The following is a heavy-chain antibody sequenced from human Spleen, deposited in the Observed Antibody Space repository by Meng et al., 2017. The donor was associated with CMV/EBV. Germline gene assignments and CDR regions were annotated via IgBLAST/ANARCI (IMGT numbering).Heavy chain of an antibody. CDR2: LTWNNSTGTI. Sequence: GGSLRLSCAASGFTFDNYAMHWVRQAPGKGLEWVSGLTWNNSTGTIAYVDSVRGRSTTIAYVDSVKGRSAISRDNAKNSLYLQMNSLRAEDTAVYYCARDRWAGYLPRSTYLQVRFDYWGQGTLVTVSS. V-gene: IGHV3-9*01. D-gene: IGHD3/OR15-3a*01. J-gene: IGHJ4*02. CDR1: GFTFDNYA. CDR3: ARDRWAGYLPRSTYLQVRFDY.